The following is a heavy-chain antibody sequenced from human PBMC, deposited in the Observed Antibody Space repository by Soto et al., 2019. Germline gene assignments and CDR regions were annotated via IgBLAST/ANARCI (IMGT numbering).Heavy chain of an antibody. V-gene: IGHV3-23*01. CDR1: GFNFNTYG. D-gene: IGHD3-3*01. Sequence: PGGSLRLSCLASGFNFNTYGMTWVRQAPGKGLEWVSFVTAKGGRSYYADPVKGRFTISRDSSKDTLYLQMKSLRVDDTAVYYCAKHQHPEGPTVFLSPVSTPDGSGVWGRGTTVTVSS. CDR2: VTAKGGRS. J-gene: IGHJ6*04. CDR3: AKHQHPEGPTVFLSPVSTPDGSGV.